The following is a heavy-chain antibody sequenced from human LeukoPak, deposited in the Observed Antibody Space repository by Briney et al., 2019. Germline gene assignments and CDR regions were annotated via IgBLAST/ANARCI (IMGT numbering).Heavy chain of an antibody. CDR2: ISGSGGST. J-gene: IGHJ4*02. CDR1: GFTFSSYA. V-gene: IGHV3-23*01. D-gene: IGHD6-13*01. CDR3: AKDMGYSSSWFDY. Sequence: GGSLRLSCAASGFTFSSYAMSWVRQAPGKGLEWVSAISGSGGSTYYADSVKGRFTISRDNAKNSLYLQMNSLRAEDTALYYCAKDMGYSSSWFDYWGQGTLVTVSS.